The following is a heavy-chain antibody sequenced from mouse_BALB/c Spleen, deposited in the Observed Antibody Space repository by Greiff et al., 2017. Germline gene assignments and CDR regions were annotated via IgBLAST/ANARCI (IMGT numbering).Heavy chain of an antibody. CDR2: ISSGSSTI. Sequence: EVKLVESGGGLVQPGGSRKLSCAASGFTFSSFGMHWVRQAPEKGLEWVAYISSGSSTIYYADTVKGRFTISRDNPKNTLFLQMTSLRSEDTAMYYCARSGYGYDYDDYAMDYWGQGTSVTVSS. V-gene: IGHV5-17*02. CDR3: ARSGYGYDYDDYAMDY. D-gene: IGHD2-4*01. J-gene: IGHJ4*01. CDR1: GFTFSSFG.